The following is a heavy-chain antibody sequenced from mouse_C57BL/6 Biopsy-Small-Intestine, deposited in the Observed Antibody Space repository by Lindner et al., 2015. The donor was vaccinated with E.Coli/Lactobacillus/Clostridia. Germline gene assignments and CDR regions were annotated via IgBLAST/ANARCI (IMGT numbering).Heavy chain of an antibody. CDR1: GFTFSGYG. V-gene: IGHV5-6*01. CDR3: ARQLYNNYVFYYALDY. CDR2: ISTGGSYT. J-gene: IGHJ4*01. Sequence: VQLQESGGDLVKPGGSLKLSCAASGFTFSGYGMSWVRQTPDKRLEWVATISTGGSYTYYPDSVKGRFTISRDNAKNTLYLQMSSLKSEDTAMYYCARQLYNNYVFYYALDYWGQGTSVTVSS. D-gene: IGHD2-5*01.